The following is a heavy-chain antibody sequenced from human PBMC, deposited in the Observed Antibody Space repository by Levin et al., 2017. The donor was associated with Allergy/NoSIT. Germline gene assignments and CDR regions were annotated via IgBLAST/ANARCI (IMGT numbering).Heavy chain of an antibody. CDR3: ARDPPRIAVAGTDY. CDR1: GFTFSSYS. J-gene: IGHJ4*02. CDR2: ISSSSSYI. D-gene: IGHD6-19*01. V-gene: IGHV3-21*01. Sequence: GESLKISCAASGFTFSSYSMNWVRQAPGKGLEWVSSISSSSSYIYYADSVKGRFTISRDNAKNSLYLQMNSLRAEDTAVYYCARDPPRIAVAGTDYWGQGTLVTVSS.